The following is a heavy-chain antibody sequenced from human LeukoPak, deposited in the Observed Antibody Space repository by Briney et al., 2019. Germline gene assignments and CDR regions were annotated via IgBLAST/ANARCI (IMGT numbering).Heavy chain of an antibody. CDR3: ARDLGDFDYGDYGWFDP. CDR1: GGSISGYY. Sequence: SETLSLACTVSGGSISGYYWSWIRQSPGRGLEWIGYTYYSGSKSTNYNPSLQSRITMSVDTSKNQLSLKLSSVTAADTAVYYCARDLGDFDYGDYGWFDPWGQGTLVTVSS. J-gene: IGHJ5*02. D-gene: IGHD4-17*01. CDR2: TYYSGSKST. V-gene: IGHV4-59*01.